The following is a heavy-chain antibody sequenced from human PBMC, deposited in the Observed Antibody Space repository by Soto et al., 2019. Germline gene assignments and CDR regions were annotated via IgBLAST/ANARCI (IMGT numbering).Heavy chain of an antibody. CDR1: GYTFTSYY. V-gene: IGHV1-46*01. CDR2: INPSGGST. J-gene: IGHJ3*02. D-gene: IGHD3-22*01. Sequence: WASVKVSCKASGYTFTSYYMHWVRQAPGQGLEWMGIINPSGGSTSYAQKFQGRVTMTRDTSTSTVYMELSSLRSEDTAVYYCARGQIITMIVVVWAFDIWGQGTMVTVSS. CDR3: ARGQIITMIVVVWAFDI.